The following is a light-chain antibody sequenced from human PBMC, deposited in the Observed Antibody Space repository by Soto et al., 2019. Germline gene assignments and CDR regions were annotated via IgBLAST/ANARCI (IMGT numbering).Light chain of an antibody. Sequence: EIVLTQSPATLSLAPVEGATLSCRASQSVSSYLAWYQQKPGQAPRLLIYDASNRATGIPARFSGSGSGTDFTLTISRLEPEDFAVYYCQQYGSWWTFGQGTKVDIK. CDR3: QQYGSWWT. J-gene: IGKJ1*01. CDR2: DAS. V-gene: IGKV3-11*01. CDR1: QSVSSY.